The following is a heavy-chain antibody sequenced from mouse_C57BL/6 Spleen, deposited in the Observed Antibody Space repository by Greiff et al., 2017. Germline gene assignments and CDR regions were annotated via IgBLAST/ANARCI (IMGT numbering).Heavy chain of an antibody. J-gene: IGHJ2*01. Sequence: QFQLQQPGAELVMPGASVKLSCKASGYTFTSYWMHWVKQRPGQGLEWIGEIDPSDSYTNYNQKFKGKSTLTVDKSSSTAYMQLSSLTSEDSAVYYCARTAQATYFDYWGQGTTLTVSS. CDR3: ARTAQATYFDY. V-gene: IGHV1-69*01. CDR1: GYTFTSYW. D-gene: IGHD3-2*02. CDR2: IDPSDSYT.